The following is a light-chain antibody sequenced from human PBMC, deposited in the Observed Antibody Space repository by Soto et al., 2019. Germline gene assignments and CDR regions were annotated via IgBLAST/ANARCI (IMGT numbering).Light chain of an antibody. Sequence: QSVLTQPASVSGSPGQSITISCTGTSSDVGGYNYVSWYQQHPGKAPKLMIYEVSNRPLGVSNRFSGSKSGNTASLTISGLQAEDEADYYCTSYTSSSTRDVFGTGTKVTV. CDR3: TSYTSSSTRDV. CDR1: SSDVGGYNY. CDR2: EVS. V-gene: IGLV2-14*01. J-gene: IGLJ1*01.